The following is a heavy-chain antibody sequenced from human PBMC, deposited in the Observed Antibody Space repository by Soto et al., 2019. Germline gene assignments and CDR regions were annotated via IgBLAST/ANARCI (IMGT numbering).Heavy chain of an antibody. CDR1: GYTFTTYA. J-gene: IGHJ4*02. V-gene: IGHV1-3*04. CDR3: ARTGVGTYHFDY. CDR2: INIGNGDT. Sequence: QVQLVQSGAEVKKPGASVKVSCKTSGYTFTTYAMHWVRQAPGQRLEWMGWINIGNGDTKFSQKFQGRVTFTRDTSASTAYMELSSLRSEDTAVYYCARTGVGTYHFDYWGQGTLVTVSS. D-gene: IGHD7-27*01.